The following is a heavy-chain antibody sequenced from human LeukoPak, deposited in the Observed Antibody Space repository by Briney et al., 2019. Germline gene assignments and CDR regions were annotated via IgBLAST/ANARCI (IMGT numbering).Heavy chain of an antibody. CDR3: ARSSLVRGVNISP. V-gene: IGHV1-46*01. Sequence: ASVKVSCKASGYTFTSYYMHWVRQAPGQGLEWMGIINPSGGSTSYAQKFQGRVTMTRDMSTSTVYMELNSLRSEDTAVYYCARSSLVRGVNISPWGQGTLVTVSS. CDR1: GYTFTSYY. J-gene: IGHJ5*02. CDR2: INPSGGST. D-gene: IGHD3-10*02.